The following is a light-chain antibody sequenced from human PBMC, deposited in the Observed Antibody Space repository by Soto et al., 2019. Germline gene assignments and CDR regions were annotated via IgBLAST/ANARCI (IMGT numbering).Light chain of an antibody. Sequence: DIQMTQSPSTLSASVGDRSTITCQASQDISKNINWYQQQQGQAPKLLIYVASNLETGVRLRFSVSGSGTAFTFTISSLQPEHVAISYCQQYDNLRPLWTFGHGTKVDIK. CDR2: VAS. J-gene: IGKJ1*01. V-gene: IGKV1-33*01. CDR3: QQYDNLRPLWT. CDR1: QDISKN.